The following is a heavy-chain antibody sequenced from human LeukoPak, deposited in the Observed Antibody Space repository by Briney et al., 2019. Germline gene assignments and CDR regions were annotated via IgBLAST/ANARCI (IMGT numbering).Heavy chain of an antibody. Sequence: PSETLSLTCVVSGGSFSGDYWSWIRQPPGRGLEWRGEINHSGSTNYYTSFMSRDTISVDTTKNQFSLKLSSVTAADTDVYYCARGLRGPVSGSYSLLRYYYYYYMDVWGKGTTVTVSS. D-gene: IGHD3-10*01. J-gene: IGHJ6*03. CDR2: INHSGST. CDR1: GGSFSGDY. CDR3: ARGLRGPVSGSYSLLRYYYYYYMDV. V-gene: IGHV4-34*01.